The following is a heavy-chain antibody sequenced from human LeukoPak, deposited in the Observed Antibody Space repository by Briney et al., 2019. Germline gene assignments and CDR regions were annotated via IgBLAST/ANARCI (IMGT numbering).Heavy chain of an antibody. J-gene: IGHJ5*02. V-gene: IGHV4-59*08. CDR1: GGSISSYY. Sequence: SETLSLTCTVSGGSISSYYWSWIRQPPGKGLEWIGYIYYSGSTNYSPSLKSRVTISVDTSKNQFSLKLSSVTAADTAVYYCARREGSAYYGGVRGWFDTGGQGTLVTVS. CDR3: ARREGSAYYGGVRGWFDT. CDR2: IYYSGST. D-gene: IGHD4-23*01.